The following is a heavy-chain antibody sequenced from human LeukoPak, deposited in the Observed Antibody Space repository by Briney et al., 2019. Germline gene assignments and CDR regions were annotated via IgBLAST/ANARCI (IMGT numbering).Heavy chain of an antibody. CDR1: GYSFTSYW. CDR3: ARHVGIAAAGTGWFDP. J-gene: IGHJ5*02. V-gene: IGHV5-51*01. Sequence: GESLKTSCKGPGYSFTSYWIGWVRQMPGKGLEWMGIIYPGDSDTRYSPSFQGQVTISADKSISTAYLQWSSLKASDTAMYYCARHVGIAAAGTGWFDPWGQGTLVTVSS. D-gene: IGHD6-13*01. CDR2: IYPGDSDT.